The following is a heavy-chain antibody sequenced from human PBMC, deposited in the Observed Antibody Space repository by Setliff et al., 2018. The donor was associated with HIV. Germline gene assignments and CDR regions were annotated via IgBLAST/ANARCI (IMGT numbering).Heavy chain of an antibody. D-gene: IGHD2-8*01. V-gene: IGHV4-39*01. CDR3: ARSFGNGNSRLGN. CDR2: IYHRGST. J-gene: IGHJ4*02. CDR1: GASITTDTYY. Sequence: SETLSLTCTVSGASITTDTYYWAWIRQPPGKGLEWIGSIYHRGSTHHNPSLKSRVTFSADTSKNQFSLKLSSVTAADTAVYYCARSFGNGNSRLGNWGQGTPVTVSS.